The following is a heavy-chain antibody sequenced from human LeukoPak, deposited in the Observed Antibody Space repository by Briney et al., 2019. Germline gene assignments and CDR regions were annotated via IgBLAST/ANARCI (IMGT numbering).Heavy chain of an antibody. D-gene: IGHD5-18*01. CDR2: MNPNSGNT. CDR3: AKNVRDTGTFDY. Sequence: ASVKVSCKPSGYTFSSYDINWVRQATGQGLEWMGWMNPNSGNTGYAQRFQGRVTMTRDTSISTAYMELNSLTSEDTAVYYCAKNVRDTGTFDYWGQGTLVTVSS. CDR1: GYTFSSYD. V-gene: IGHV1-8*02. J-gene: IGHJ4*02.